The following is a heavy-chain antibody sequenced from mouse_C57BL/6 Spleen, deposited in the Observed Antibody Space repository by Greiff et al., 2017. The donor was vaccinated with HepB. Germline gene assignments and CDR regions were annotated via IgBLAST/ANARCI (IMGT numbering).Heavy chain of an antibody. V-gene: IGHV1-82*01. D-gene: IGHD3-2*01. Sequence: QVQLQQSGPELVKPGASVKISCKASGYAFSSSWMNWVKQRPGKGLEWIGRIYPGDGDTNYNGKFKGKATLTADKSSSTAYMRLSSLTSEDSAVYFCAKDSIWYFDVWGTGTTVTVSS. J-gene: IGHJ1*03. CDR3: AKDSIWYFDV. CDR2: IYPGDGDT. CDR1: GYAFSSSW.